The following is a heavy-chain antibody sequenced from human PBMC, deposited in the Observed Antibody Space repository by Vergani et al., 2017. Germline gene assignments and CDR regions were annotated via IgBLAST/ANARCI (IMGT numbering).Heavy chain of an antibody. CDR2: IHTSGST. CDR1: GGPINSHNYY. CDR3: AGGSCLGGSCYKPLFDD. D-gene: IGHD2-15*01. V-gene: IGHV4-61*02. Sequence: QVQLQESGPGLVKPSQTLSLTCTVSGGPINSHNYYWSWIRQPAGKGLEWIGRIHTSGSTNYNPSLKSRVTMSDDKSKNQFSLNLTSVTAADTAVYFCAGGSCLGGSCYKPLFDDWGEGSLVTVSS. J-gene: IGHJ4*02.